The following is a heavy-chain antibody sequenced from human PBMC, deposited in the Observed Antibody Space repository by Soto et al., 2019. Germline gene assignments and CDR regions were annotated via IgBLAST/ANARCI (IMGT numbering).Heavy chain of an antibody. CDR2: ISGSGGST. D-gene: IGHD2-15*01. CDR1: GFTFSSYA. V-gene: IGHV3-23*01. CDR3: SKSGHIVVVVAAIGY. Sequence: GGSLRLSCAASGFTFSSYAMSCVRQAPGKGLEWVSAISGSGGSTYYADSVKGRFTISRDNSKNTLYLQMNSLRAEDTAVYYCSKSGHIVVVVAAIGYWGQGTLVTVSS. J-gene: IGHJ4*02.